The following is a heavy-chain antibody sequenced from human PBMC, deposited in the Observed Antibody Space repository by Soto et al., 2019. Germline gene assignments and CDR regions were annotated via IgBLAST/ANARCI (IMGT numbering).Heavy chain of an antibody. CDR1: GYTFTSYG. CDR2: ISAYNGNT. D-gene: IGHD3-10*02. CDR3: AREPRYYYVMGLLDP. Sequence: QVQLVQSGAEVKKPGASVKVSCKASGYTFTSYGISWVRQAPGQGLEWMGWISAYNGNTNYAQKLQGRVTMTTDTSTSTAYMELRSLRSDDTAVYSCAREPRYYYVMGLLDPWGQGTLVTVSS. V-gene: IGHV1-18*01. J-gene: IGHJ5*02.